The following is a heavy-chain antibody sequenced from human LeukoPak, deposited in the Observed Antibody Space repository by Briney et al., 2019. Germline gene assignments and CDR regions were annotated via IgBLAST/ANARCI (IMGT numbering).Heavy chain of an antibody. CDR3: ARGVVSGFDY. CDR1: GYTFTSYG. Sequence: GASVKVSCKASGYTFTSYGISWVRQAPGQGLEWMGWMNPNSGNTGYAQKFQGRVTMTRNTSISTAYMELSSLRSEDTAVYYCARGVVSGFDYWGQGTLVTVSS. D-gene: IGHD1-26*01. CDR2: MNPNSGNT. J-gene: IGHJ4*02. V-gene: IGHV1-8*02.